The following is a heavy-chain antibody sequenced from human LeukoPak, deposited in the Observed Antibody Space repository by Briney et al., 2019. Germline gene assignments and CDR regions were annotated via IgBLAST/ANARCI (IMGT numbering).Heavy chain of an antibody. D-gene: IGHD3-10*02. Sequence: GGSLRLSCAASGFTVSSYSMNWVRQAPGKGLEWVSSISSSSSYIYYADSVKGRFTISRDNAKNSLYLQMNSLRAEDTAVYYCARDSEMSGVTDAFDIWGQGTMVTVSS. CDR2: ISSSSSYI. CDR1: GFTVSSYS. J-gene: IGHJ3*02. V-gene: IGHV3-21*01. CDR3: ARDSEMSGVTDAFDI.